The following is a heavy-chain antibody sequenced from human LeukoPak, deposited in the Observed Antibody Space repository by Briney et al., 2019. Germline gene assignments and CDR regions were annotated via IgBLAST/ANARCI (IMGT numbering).Heavy chain of an antibody. Sequence: GGSLRLFCAASGFTFSSFAMTWVRLAPGKGLEWVSTITGSGGSTYYAESVKGRFTISRDNSKNTLYLQMNSLRGEDTALYYCAKDLAGCSDSWGQGTLVTVSS. CDR2: ITGSGGST. D-gene: IGHD2-8*01. J-gene: IGHJ4*02. V-gene: IGHV3-23*01. CDR1: GFTFSSFA. CDR3: AKDLAGCSDS.